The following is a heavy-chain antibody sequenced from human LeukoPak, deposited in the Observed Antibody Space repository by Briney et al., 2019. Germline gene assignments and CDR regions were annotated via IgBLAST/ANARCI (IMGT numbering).Heavy chain of an antibody. V-gene: IGHV3-64*01. CDR2: ISSNGGST. CDR3: ARDKTARGYSGGSAFDI. D-gene: IGHD5-18*01. CDR1: GFTFSSYA. Sequence: GGSLRLSCAASGFTFSSYAMHWVRQAPGKGLEYVSAISSNGGSTYYANSVKGRFTISRDNSKNTLYLQMGSLRAEDMAVYYCARDKTARGYSGGSAFDIWGRGTMVTVSS. J-gene: IGHJ3*02.